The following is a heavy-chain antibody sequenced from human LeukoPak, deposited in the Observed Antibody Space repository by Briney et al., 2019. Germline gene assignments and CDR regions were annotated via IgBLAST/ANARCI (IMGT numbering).Heavy chain of an antibody. J-gene: IGHJ4*02. CDR2: ISSSSSYI. CDR3: ARDSDSSSWYGLFDY. CDR1: GFTFSSYS. V-gene: IGHV3-21*01. Sequence: GGSLRLSCAASGFTFSSYSMNWVRQAPGKGLEWVSSISSSSSYIYYADSVKGRFTISRDNAKNSLYLQMNSLRAEDTAVYYCARDSDSSSWYGLFDYWGQGTLVTVSS. D-gene: IGHD6-13*01.